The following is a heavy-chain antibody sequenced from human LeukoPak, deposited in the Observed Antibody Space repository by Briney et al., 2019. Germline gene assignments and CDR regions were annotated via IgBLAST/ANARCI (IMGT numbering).Heavy chain of an antibody. CDR2: INRSSSYI. CDR3: AGDSDFWSGYWPTFDY. CDR1: RFTYSSYS. V-gene: IGHV3-21*01. J-gene: IGHJ4*02. Sequence: GGALRHSFAACRFTYSSYSLNWVRQAPAKGLEGVASINRSSSYIIYANSVKGRFTISRDQAKKSLYLQMNSLRAEDTAVYYCAGDSDFWSGYWPTFDYWGQGTLVTGSS. D-gene: IGHD3-3*01.